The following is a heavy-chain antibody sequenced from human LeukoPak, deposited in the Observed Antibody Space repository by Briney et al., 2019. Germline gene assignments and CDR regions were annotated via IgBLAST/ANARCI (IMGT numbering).Heavy chain of an antibody. V-gene: IGHV3-23*01. Sequence: GGSLRLSCAASGFTFSGYGMSWVRQAPGKGLEWVSAISGSGGSTYYADSVKGRFTISRDNSKNTLYLQMNSLRAEDTAVYYCARAGSYLSAFDIWGQGTMVTVSS. J-gene: IGHJ3*02. CDR3: ARAGSYLSAFDI. CDR1: GFTFSGYG. CDR2: ISGSGGST. D-gene: IGHD3-10*01.